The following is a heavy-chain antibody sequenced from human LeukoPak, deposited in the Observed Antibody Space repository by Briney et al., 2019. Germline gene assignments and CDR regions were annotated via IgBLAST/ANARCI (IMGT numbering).Heavy chain of an antibody. CDR2: IYSGGST. CDR1: GFTVSSNY. J-gene: IGHJ4*02. D-gene: IGHD3-3*01. V-gene: IGHV3-53*01. CDR3: ARERYDFWSGYFDY. Sequence: GGSLRLSCAASGFTVSSNYMSWVRQAPGKGLEWVSVIYSGGSTYYADYVKGRFTISRDNSKNTLYLQMNSLRAEDTAVYYCARERYDFWSGYFDYWGQGTLVTVSS.